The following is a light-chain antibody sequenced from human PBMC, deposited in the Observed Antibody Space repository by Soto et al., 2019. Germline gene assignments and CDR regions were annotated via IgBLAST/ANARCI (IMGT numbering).Light chain of an antibody. CDR2: EVS. CDR3: SSYAGSNNFNV. CDR1: SSDVGGYNY. J-gene: IGLJ1*01. V-gene: IGLV2-8*01. Sequence: QSVLTQPPSSSGFPGQSVTISCTGTSSDVGGYNYVSWYQQHPGKALKLMIYEVSKRPSGVPDRFSDSKSGNTASLTVSGLQAEDEADYYCSSYAGSNNFNVFGTGTKVTVL.